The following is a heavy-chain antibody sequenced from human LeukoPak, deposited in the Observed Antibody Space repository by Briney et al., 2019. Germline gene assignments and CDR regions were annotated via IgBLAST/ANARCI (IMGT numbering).Heavy chain of an antibody. J-gene: IGHJ4*02. CDR1: VGSISSSSYY. D-gene: IGHD6-19*01. CDR3: ARRPYTSGWYYYFDY. CDR2: IYYSGST. V-gene: IGHV4-39*01. Sequence: PSDTLSLTCTVSVGSISSSSYYWGWIRQPPGKGLEWIGTIYYSGSTYYNPSLKSRVTISVDTSKNQFSLRLSSVTAADTAVYYCARRPYTSGWYYYFDYWGQGTLVTVSS.